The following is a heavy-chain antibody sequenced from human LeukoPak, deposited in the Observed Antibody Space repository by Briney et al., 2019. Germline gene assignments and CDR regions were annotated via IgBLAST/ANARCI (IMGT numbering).Heavy chain of an antibody. Sequence: GGSLRLSCAASGFTFSNHWMHWVRQVPGKGLVWVARIDGSGSSISHADFVKGRYSISRGNAKSTLYLQMNSLRAEDTAVYYCARGPGSSGGAYVGDYWGHGTLVTVSS. D-gene: IGHD3-22*01. J-gene: IGHJ4*01. CDR3: ARGPGSSGGAYVGDY. CDR1: GFTFSNHW. V-gene: IGHV3-74*01. CDR2: IDGSGSSI.